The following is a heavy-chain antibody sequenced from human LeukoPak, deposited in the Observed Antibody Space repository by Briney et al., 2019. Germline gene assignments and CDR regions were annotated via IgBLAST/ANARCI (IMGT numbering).Heavy chain of an antibody. D-gene: IGHD4-11*01. J-gene: IGHJ4*02. V-gene: IGHV3-7*01. CDR3: ARDGDYSSLFDY. CDR1: GFTFNRYW. Sequence: GGSLRLSCAGPGFTFNRYWMSWVRQAPGKGLEWVANIKQDGSEKYYVDSVKGRFTISRDNVKNSLYLQVNSLRAEDTAVYYCARDGDYSSLFDYWGQGTLVTVSS. CDR2: IKQDGSEK.